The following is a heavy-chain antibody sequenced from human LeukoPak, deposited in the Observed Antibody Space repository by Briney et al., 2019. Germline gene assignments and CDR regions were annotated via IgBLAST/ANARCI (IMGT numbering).Heavy chain of an antibody. CDR2: IYYSGST. CDR1: GGSISSYY. CDR3: ARVGHDYSTYYYYYYMDV. Sequence: KPSETLPLTCTVSGGSISSYYWSWIRQPPGKGLEWIGYIYYSGSTNYNPSLKSRVTISVDTSKNQFSLKLSSVTAADTAVYYCARVGHDYSTYYYYYYMDVWGKGTTVTVSS. V-gene: IGHV4-59*01. D-gene: IGHD4-11*01. J-gene: IGHJ6*03.